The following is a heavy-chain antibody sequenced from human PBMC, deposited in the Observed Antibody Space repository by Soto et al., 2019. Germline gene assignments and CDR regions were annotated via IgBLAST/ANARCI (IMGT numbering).Heavy chain of an antibody. D-gene: IGHD3-9*01. CDR1: GGTFSSYA. Sequence: QVQLVQSGAEVKKPGSSVKVSCKASGGTFSSYAISWVRQAPGQGLEWMGGIIPIFGTANYAQKFQGRVTITADESTSTAYMELSSLGSEDTAVYYCARDRGVYYDILTGYQNYGMDVWGQGTTVTVSS. CDR3: ARDRGVYYDILTGYQNYGMDV. J-gene: IGHJ6*02. V-gene: IGHV1-69*01. CDR2: IIPIFGTA.